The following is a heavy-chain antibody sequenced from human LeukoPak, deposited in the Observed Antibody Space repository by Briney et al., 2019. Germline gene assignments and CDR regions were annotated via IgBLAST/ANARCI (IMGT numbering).Heavy chain of an antibody. Sequence: GASVKVSCKASGGTFSSYAISWVRQAPGQGLEWMGRIIPILGIANYAQKFQGRVTITADKSTSTAYMELSSLRSEDTAVYYCARDRLTDPTLFSPRGSSGWYYFDYWGQGTLVTVSS. CDR1: GGTFSSYA. V-gene: IGHV1-69*04. D-gene: IGHD6-19*01. CDR2: IIPILGIA. J-gene: IGHJ4*02. CDR3: ARDRLTDPTLFSPRGSSGWYYFDY.